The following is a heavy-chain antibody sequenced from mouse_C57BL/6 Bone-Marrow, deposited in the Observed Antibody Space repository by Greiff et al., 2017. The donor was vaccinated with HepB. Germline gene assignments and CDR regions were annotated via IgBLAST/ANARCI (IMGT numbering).Heavy chain of an antibody. D-gene: IGHD1-1*01. V-gene: IGHV1-81*01. J-gene: IGHJ3*01. CDR3: ARPDYLSWLAY. Sequence: QVQLQQSGAELARPGASVKLSCKASGYTFTSYGISWVKQRTGQGLEWIGEIYPRNGNTYYNQKFKDKATLTADKSSSTAYMKLRSLTSEDSAVYFCARPDYLSWLAYWSRGTLVTVTA. CDR2: IYPRNGNT. CDR1: GYTFTSYG.